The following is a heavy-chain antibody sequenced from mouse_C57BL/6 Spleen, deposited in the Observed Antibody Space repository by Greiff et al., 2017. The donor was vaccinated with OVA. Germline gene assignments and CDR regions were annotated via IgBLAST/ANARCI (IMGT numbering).Heavy chain of an antibody. D-gene: IGHD4-1*01. J-gene: IGHJ2*01. Sequence: DVKLVESGGGLVKPGGSLKLSCAASGFTFSDYGMHWVRQAPEKGLEWVAYISSGSSTIYYADTVKGRFTISRDNAKNTLFLQMTSLRSEDTAMYYCAREGPLTGDYFDYGGQGTTLTVSS. CDR3: AREGPLTGDYFDY. CDR1: GFTFSDYG. V-gene: IGHV5-17*01. CDR2: ISSGSSTI.